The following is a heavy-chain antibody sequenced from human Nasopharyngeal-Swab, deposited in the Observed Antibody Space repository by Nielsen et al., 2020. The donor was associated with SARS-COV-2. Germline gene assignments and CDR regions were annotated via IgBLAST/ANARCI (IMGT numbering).Heavy chain of an antibody. J-gene: IGHJ6*02. V-gene: IGHV5-51*01. Sequence: GGSLRLSCKGSGYSFTSYWIGWVRQMPGKGLEWMGIIYPSDSDTRYRPSFQGQVTISADKSISTAYLQWSSLKASDTAMYYCARHSTTVTTVYYCGMDVWGQGTTVTVSS. CDR3: ARHSTTVTTVYYCGMDV. CDR1: GYSFTSYW. D-gene: IGHD4-17*01. CDR2: IYPSDSDT.